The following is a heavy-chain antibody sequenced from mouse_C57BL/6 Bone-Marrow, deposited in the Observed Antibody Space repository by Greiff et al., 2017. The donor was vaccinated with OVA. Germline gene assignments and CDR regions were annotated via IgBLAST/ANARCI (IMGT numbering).Heavy chain of an antibody. Sequence: QVQLQQPGAELVKPGASVKLSCKASGYTFTSYWMQWVKQRPGQGLEWIGEIDPSDSYTNYKQQVKGKATLSVDTSSSTAYMQLSSLTSEDSAVYYCARGFAYWGQGTTLTVSS. CDR2: IDPSDSYT. V-gene: IGHV1-50*01. J-gene: IGHJ2*01. CDR1: GYTFTSYW. CDR3: ARGFAY.